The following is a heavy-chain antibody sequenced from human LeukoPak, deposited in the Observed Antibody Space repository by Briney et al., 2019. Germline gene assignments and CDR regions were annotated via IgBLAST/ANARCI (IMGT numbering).Heavy chain of an antibody. D-gene: IGHD6-19*01. J-gene: IGHJ4*02. V-gene: IGHV4-34*01. CDR3: ARAVAGSFYYFDY. Sequence: SETLSLTCAVYGGSFSGYYWSWIRQPPGKGLEWIGEINHSGSTNYNPSLKSRVTISVDTSKNQFSLKLSSVTAADTAVYYCARAVAGSFYYFDYWGQGTLVTVSS. CDR2: INHSGST. CDR1: GGSFSGYY.